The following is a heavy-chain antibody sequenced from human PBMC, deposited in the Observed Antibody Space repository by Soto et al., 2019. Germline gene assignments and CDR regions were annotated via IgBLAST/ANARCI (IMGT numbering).Heavy chain of an antibody. Sequence: QVQLVQSGAEVKKPGASVKVSCKASGYTFTSYGISWVRQAPGQGLEWMGWISAYNGNTNYAQKLQGRVTMTTDTYTSTAYMERRSLRSDDTAVYYCASSLLVGYGLEGESDWGQGTLVTVSS. J-gene: IGHJ4*02. D-gene: IGHD5-18*01. CDR3: ASSLLVGYGLEGESD. CDR1: GYTFTSYG. V-gene: IGHV1-18*01. CDR2: ISAYNGNT.